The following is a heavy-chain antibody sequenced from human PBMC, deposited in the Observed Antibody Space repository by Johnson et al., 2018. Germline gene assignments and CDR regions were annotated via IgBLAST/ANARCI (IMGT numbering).Heavy chain of an antibody. V-gene: IGHV3-23*04. J-gene: IGHJ6*03. CDR1: GFTFSSNA. D-gene: IGHD6-13*01. CDR2: IRGSGAST. Sequence: VQLVQSGGGVVQPGRSLRLSCAASGFTFSSNALSWVRQAPGKGLEWVSTIRGSGASTYYADSVKGRFTISRDNSKNTLYLPMNSLRAEDTAVYYCAKCGMYSSSWDYDYYMDVWGKGTTVTVSS. CDR3: AKCGMYSSSWDYDYYMDV.